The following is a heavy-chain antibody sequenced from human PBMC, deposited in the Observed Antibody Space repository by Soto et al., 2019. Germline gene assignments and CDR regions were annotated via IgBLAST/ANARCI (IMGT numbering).Heavy chain of an antibody. D-gene: IGHD2-2*01. CDR1: GFTFSSYG. Sequence: GGSLRLSCAASGFTFSSYGMHWVRQAPGKGLEWVAVISDDGSNKYYADSVKGRFTISRDNFKNTLYLQMNSMRAEDTAVYYCAKDRSVVVPAAMDFDYWGQGTLVTVSS. CDR2: ISDDGSNK. CDR3: AKDRSVVVPAAMDFDY. V-gene: IGHV3-30*18. J-gene: IGHJ4*02.